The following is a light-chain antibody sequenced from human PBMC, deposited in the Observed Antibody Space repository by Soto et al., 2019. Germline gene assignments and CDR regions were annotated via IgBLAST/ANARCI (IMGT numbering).Light chain of an antibody. CDR3: CSYAGSSTSWV. CDR1: SSDVGSYNL. V-gene: IGLV2-23*01. J-gene: IGLJ3*02. Sequence: QSVLTQPASVSGSPGQSITISCTGTSSDVGSYNLVSWYQQHPGKAPKLMIYEGSKRPSGVSNRFSGFKSGNTASLTISGLQAEDEADYYCCSYAGSSTSWVFGGGTKLTVL. CDR2: EGS.